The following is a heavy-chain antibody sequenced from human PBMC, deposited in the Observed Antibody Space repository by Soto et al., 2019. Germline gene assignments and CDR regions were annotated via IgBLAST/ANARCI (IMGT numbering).Heavy chain of an antibody. Sequence: QVQLQESGPGLVKPSDTLSLTCAVSGYSISSSNWWGWIRQPPGKGLEWIGYIYYSGTTYYNPSLKIRVTMSVATPNNPFSRKLTSVTAVDTAVYYCARREVQGPIDYWGQGTLVTVSS. CDR1: GYSISSSNW. V-gene: IGHV4-28*01. CDR3: ARREVQGPIDY. J-gene: IGHJ4*02. D-gene: IGHD1-26*01. CDR2: IYYSGTT.